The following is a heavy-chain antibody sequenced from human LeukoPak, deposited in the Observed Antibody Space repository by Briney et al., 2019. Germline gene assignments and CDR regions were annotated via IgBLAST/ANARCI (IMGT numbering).Heavy chain of an antibody. CDR3: TREDHSNYNY. V-gene: IGHV3-7*01. J-gene: IGHJ4*02. D-gene: IGHD4-11*01. CDR1: GFTFSSYW. CDR2: IKQDGGET. Sequence: GGSLRLSCAASGFTFSSYWISWVRQAQGKGREWVANIKQDGGETFYVDSVKGRFTISRDNAKNSLYLQMNSLRAEDTAVYYCTREDHSNYNYWGQGTLVTVSS.